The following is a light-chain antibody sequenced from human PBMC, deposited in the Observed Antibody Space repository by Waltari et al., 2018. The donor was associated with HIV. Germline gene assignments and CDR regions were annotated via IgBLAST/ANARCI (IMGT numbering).Light chain of an antibody. Sequence: DVVLTQSPLSLPVTLGQPASISCRSSQSLLDRDGITYLLWFQQTPGKSTRRLIAKVAMRDAGVPDRFSGSGSGNDVLTKSSRVEDEDVGVYFCMQATHWTRTFGQGTKVEIK. CDR1: QSLLDRDGITY. CDR3: MQATHWTRT. J-gene: IGKJ1*01. CDR2: KVA. V-gene: IGKV2-30*01.